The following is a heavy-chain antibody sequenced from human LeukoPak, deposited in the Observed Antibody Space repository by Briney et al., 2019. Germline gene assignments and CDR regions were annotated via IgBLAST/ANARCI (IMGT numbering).Heavy chain of an antibody. CDR2: IIPIFGTA. D-gene: IGHD3-10*01. J-gene: IGHJ6*02. CDR3: ARAGTGSSYGMDV. Sequence: ATVKVSCKASGYTFTSYGISWVRQAPGQGLEWMGWIIPIFGTANYAQKFQGRVTITADESTSTAYMELSSLRSEDTAVYYCARAGTGSSYGMDVWGQGTTVTVSS. V-gene: IGHV1-69*13. CDR1: GYTFTSYG.